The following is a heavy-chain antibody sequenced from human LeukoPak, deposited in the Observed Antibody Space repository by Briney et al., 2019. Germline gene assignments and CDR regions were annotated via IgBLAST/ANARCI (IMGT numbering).Heavy chain of an antibody. CDR3: AKDRGSSGWNGLDY. CDR2: ISGSGDDT. Sequence: LTGGSLRLSCAASGFTFSSYAMSWVRQAPGKGLEWVSTISGSGDDTYYADSVKGRFTISRDNSKNTLYLQMISLRAEDTAVYYCAKDRGSSGWNGLDYWGQGTLVTVSS. J-gene: IGHJ4*02. D-gene: IGHD6-19*01. CDR1: GFTFSSYA. V-gene: IGHV3-23*01.